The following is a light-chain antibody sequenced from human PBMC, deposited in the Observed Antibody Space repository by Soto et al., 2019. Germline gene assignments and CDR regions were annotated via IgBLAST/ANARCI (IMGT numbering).Light chain of an antibody. J-gene: IGLJ2*01. CDR3: SSYTSSSTVI. V-gene: IGLV2-14*03. Sequence: QSALTQPASISGSPGQSITISCTGTSSDVGGYNYVSWYQQYPGKAPKLMIYDVDNRPSGVSNRFSGSKSGKTASLTISGLQAEDEADNYCSSYTSSSTVIFGGGTKLTVL. CDR2: DVD. CDR1: SSDVGGYNY.